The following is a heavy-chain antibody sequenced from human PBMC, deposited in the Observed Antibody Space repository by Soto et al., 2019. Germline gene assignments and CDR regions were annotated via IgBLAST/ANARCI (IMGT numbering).Heavy chain of an antibody. CDR2: IHSSGSI. D-gene: IGHD3-22*01. Sequence: SETLSLTCTVSGGSISSDDYYWGWIRQAPGRGLEWIGYIHSSGSIYYNPSLKSRATMSIDTAGNQFSLKVSSVTVADTAVYYCARDLDGLHDDTSGPFPRPGWGQGTLVTVPQ. J-gene: IGHJ1*01. CDR1: GGSISSDDYY. V-gene: IGHV4-30-4*01. CDR3: ARDLDGLHDDTSGPFPRPG.